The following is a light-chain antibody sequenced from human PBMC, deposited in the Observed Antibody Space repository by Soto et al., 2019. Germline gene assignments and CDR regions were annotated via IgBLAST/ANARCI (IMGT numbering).Light chain of an antibody. J-gene: IGKJ5*01. V-gene: IGKV1-39*01. CDR1: QSISNH. CDR3: QQADTFPIT. Sequence: DIQMTQSPSSLSASVGDRVTVTCRTSQSISNHLNWYQQKPGEAPKLLIYGSSSLHYGVPSRFSGSGFGTDFTLTISSLQPEDSAIYYCQQADTFPITFGQGTRLEIK. CDR2: GSS.